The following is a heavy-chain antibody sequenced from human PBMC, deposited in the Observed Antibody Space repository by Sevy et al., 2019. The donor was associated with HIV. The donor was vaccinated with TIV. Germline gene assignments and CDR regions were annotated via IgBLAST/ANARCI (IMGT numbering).Heavy chain of an antibody. V-gene: IGHV3-21*01. CDR1: GFTFSSYN. D-gene: IGHD2-2*02. CDR2: ISSCSTYI. CDR3: ARERDYTIDFDY. J-gene: IGHJ4*02. Sequence: GGSLRLACAASGFTFSSYNMNWVRQAPGKGLRWVSSISSCSTYIYYADSVKGRFTISRDNAKNSLYLQMNSLRAEDTAVYYCARERDYTIDFDYWGQGTLVTVSS.